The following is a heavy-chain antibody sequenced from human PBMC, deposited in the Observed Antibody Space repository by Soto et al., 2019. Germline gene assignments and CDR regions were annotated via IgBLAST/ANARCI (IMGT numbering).Heavy chain of an antibody. CDR2: MHSSGST. D-gene: IGHD6-13*01. V-gene: IGHV4-61*01. CDR1: GGSVGTANYY. Sequence: SETLSLTCTVSGGSVGTANYYWNWIQQSPGKGLEWIAYMHSSGSTNYNPSLRSRVTISVDTSKNQFSLKLSPVTAADTAVYYCASWYKSSWSNFDFWGKGTLVTVSS. J-gene: IGHJ4*02. CDR3: ASWYKSSWSNFDF.